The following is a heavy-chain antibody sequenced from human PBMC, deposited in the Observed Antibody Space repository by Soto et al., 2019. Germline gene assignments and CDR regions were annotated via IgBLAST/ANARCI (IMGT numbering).Heavy chain of an antibody. CDR3: ARAVGDTAMVPPYGHYYYYGMDV. CDR2: ISAYNGNT. J-gene: IGHJ6*02. Sequence: QVQLVQSGAEVKKPGASVKVSCKASGYTFTSYGISWVRQAPGQGLEWMGWISAYNGNTNYAQKLQGRVTMTTDTSTRAXXRXLXXRRSDDTAVYYCARAVGDTAMVPPYGHYYYYGMDVWGQGTTVTVSS. CDR1: GYTFTSYG. V-gene: IGHV1-18*01. D-gene: IGHD5-18*01.